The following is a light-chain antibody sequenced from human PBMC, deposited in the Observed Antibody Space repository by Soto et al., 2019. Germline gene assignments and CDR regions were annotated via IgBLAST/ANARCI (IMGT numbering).Light chain of an antibody. V-gene: IGKV1-39*01. CDR3: LQHNSYPLT. CDR2: AAS. CDR1: QSISSY. J-gene: IGKJ4*01. Sequence: DIQMTQSPSSLSASVGDRVTITCRASQSISSYFNWYQQKPGKAPKLLIYAASSLQSGVPSRFSGSGSGTDFTLTISSLQPEDFATYYCLQHNSYPLTFGGGTKVDI.